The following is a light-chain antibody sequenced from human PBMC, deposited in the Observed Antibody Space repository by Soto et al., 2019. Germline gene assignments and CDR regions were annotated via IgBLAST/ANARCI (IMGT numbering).Light chain of an antibody. J-gene: IGLJ1*01. Sequence: QSALTQPRSVSGSPGQSVSISCTETSSDVGGYDFVSWYQQHPAKAPKLIIFDVTKRPSGVPDRFSGSKSGNTASLTISGLQAEDEADYYCCSFAGSYTLYVFGTGTKVTVL. CDR3: CSFAGSYTLYV. CDR1: SSDVGGYDF. CDR2: DVT. V-gene: IGLV2-11*01.